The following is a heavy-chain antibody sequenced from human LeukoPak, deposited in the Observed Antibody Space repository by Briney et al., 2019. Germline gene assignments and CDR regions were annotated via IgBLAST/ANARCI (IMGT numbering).Heavy chain of an antibody. CDR3: ARARHYYGSGNSWWFDP. CDR2: INTNTGNP. CDR1: GYTFTNND. D-gene: IGHD3-10*01. Sequence: ASVKVSCKASGYTFTNNDINWVRQATGQGLEWMGWINTNTGNPTYAQGFTGRFVFSLDTSVSTAYLQISSLKAEDTAVYYCARARHYYGSGNSWWFDPWGQGTLVTVSS. J-gene: IGHJ5*02. V-gene: IGHV7-4-1*02.